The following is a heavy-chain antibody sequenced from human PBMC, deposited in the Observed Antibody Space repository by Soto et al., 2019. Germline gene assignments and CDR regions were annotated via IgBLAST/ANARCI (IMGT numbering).Heavy chain of an antibody. J-gene: IGHJ5*02. CDR1: VGTFSSYT. Sequence: GASVKVSCKAYVGTFSSYTISWVRQAPGQGLEWMGRIIPILGIANYAQKFQGRVTITADKSTSTAYMELSSLRSEDTAVYYCARSYCSSTSCYAAGNWFDPWGQGTLVTVSS. D-gene: IGHD2-2*01. CDR3: ARSYCSSTSCYAAGNWFDP. CDR2: IIPILGIA. V-gene: IGHV1-69*02.